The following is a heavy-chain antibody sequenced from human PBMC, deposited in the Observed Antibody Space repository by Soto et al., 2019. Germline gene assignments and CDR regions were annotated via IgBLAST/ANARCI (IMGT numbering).Heavy chain of an antibody. CDR1: GFTFSSYG. Sequence: GGSLRLCCAASGFTFSSYGMHWVRQAPSKGLEWVAVIWYDGSNKYYADSVKGRFTISRDNSKNTLYLQMNSLRAEGTAVYYCARDRTVLRFLEWLSPPYYYGMDVWGQGTTVTVSS. J-gene: IGHJ6*02. CDR2: IWYDGSNK. V-gene: IGHV3-33*01. D-gene: IGHD3-3*01. CDR3: ARDRTVLRFLEWLSPPYYYGMDV.